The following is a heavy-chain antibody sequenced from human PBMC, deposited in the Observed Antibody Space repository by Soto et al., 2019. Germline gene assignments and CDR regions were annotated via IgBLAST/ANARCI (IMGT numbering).Heavy chain of an antibody. J-gene: IGHJ5*02. V-gene: IGHV4-59*01. Sequence: KTSETLSLTCTVSGGSISSYYWSWIRQPPGKGLEWIGYIYYSGSTNYNPSLKSRVTISVDTSKNQFSLKLSSVTAADTAVYYCARAQQWFGELQNGFDPWGQGTLVTVSS. CDR1: GGSISSYY. CDR2: IYYSGST. D-gene: IGHD3-10*01. CDR3: ARAQQWFGELQNGFDP.